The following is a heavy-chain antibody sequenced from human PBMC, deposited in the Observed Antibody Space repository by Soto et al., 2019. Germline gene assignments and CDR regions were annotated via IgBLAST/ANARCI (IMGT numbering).Heavy chain of an antibody. Sequence: GASVKVSCKASGYTFTNYAISWVRQAPGQGLEWMGWISSYNGNTNYAQKLQGRVTMTTDTSTSTAYMELRSLRSDDTAVYYCARDPAAVTQTTDYWGQGTLVTVSS. CDR2: ISSYNGNT. CDR3: ARDPAAVTQTTDY. V-gene: IGHV1-18*01. J-gene: IGHJ4*02. CDR1: GYTFTNYA. D-gene: IGHD4-17*01.